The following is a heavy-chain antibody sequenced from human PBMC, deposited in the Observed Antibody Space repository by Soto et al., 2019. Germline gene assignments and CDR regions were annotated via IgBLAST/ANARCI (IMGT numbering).Heavy chain of an antibody. CDR2: VYYRGRS. CDR3: VSQRTTVPTQAYFDY. D-gene: IGHD4-17*01. Sequence: SETLSLTCTVSGGSVTNSSYYWGWIRQSPGKGLEWIGSVYYRGRSYSKSSVKSRVTISVDTSKNRFSLSLNSVAASDTAVYFCVSQRTTVPTQAYFDYWGPGALVTVSS. V-gene: IGHV4-39*01. J-gene: IGHJ4*02. CDR1: GGSVTNSSYY.